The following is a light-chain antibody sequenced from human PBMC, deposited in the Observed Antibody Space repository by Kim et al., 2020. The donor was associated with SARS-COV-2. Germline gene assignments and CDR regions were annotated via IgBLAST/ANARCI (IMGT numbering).Light chain of an antibody. Sequence: DPVSCSGSSSNIGSNTVNWYQQRPGTAPNLLIYVNSHRPSGVPDRFSGSKSGTSASLAISGLQSEDEADYHCAAWDDSLNGVVFGGGTQLTVL. V-gene: IGLV1-44*01. CDR2: VNS. J-gene: IGLJ2*01. CDR3: AAWDDSLNGVV. CDR1: SSNIGSNT.